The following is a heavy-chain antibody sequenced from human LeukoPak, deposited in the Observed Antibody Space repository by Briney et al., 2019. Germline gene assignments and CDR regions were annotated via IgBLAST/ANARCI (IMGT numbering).Heavy chain of an antibody. J-gene: IGHJ5*02. CDR1: GGTFSSYA. V-gene: IGHV1-69*05. D-gene: IGHD4-17*01. CDR2: IIPIFGTA. CDR3: ARGDYGDYGGWFDP. Sequence: GASVKVSCKASGGTFSSYAISWVRQAPGQGLEWMGGIIPIFGTANYAQKFQGRVTITTDESTSTVYMELSSLRSEDTAVYYCARGDYGDYGGWFDPWGQGTLVTVSS.